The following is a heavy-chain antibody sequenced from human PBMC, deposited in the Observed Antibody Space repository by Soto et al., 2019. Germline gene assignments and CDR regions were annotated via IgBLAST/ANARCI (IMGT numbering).Heavy chain of an antibody. J-gene: IGHJ4*02. V-gene: IGHV3-21*01. CDR2: ISSTSSFI. CDR3: ARALRYCSGVICYPPPYYFDY. D-gene: IGHD2-15*01. CDR1: GFTFSTYN. Sequence: EVQLVESGGGLVKPGGSLRVSCAASGFTFSTYNMNWVRQAPGKGLEWVSSISSTSSFIYYADSVKGRFTISRDNAKNSLSLHMNSLRAEDTAVYYCARALRYCSGVICYPPPYYFDYWGQGTLVTVSS.